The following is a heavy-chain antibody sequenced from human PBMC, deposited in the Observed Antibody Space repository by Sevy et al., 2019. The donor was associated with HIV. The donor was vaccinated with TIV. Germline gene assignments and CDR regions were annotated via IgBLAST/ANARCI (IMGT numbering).Heavy chain of an antibody. J-gene: IGHJ6*02. CDR3: AKAHADCSGGTCYTAHYYYDMDV. D-gene: IGHD2-15*01. Sequence: GSLRLSCAASGFAFSDYAMHWVRQAPGKGLEWVAAISYAGFNMYFADSVKGRFTVSKDNSKNTLYLEMNSLRAEDTAVYYCAKAHADCSGGTCYTAHYYYDMDVWGRGATVTVSS. V-gene: IGHV3-30*18. CDR1: GFAFSDYA. CDR2: ISYAGFNM.